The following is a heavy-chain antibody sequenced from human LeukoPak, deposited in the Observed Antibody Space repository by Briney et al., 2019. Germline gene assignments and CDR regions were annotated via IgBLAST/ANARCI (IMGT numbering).Heavy chain of an antibody. CDR3: ARDLTRPGY. CDR2: IKQDGSEK. D-gene: IGHD3-9*01. J-gene: IGHJ4*02. V-gene: IGHV3-7*01. Sequence: GGSLRLSCAASGFTFSSYAMSWVRQAPGKGLEWVANIKQDGSEKYYVDSVKGRFTISRDNAKNSLYLQMNSLRAGDTAVYYCARDLTRPGYWGQGTLVTVSS. CDR1: GFTFSSYA.